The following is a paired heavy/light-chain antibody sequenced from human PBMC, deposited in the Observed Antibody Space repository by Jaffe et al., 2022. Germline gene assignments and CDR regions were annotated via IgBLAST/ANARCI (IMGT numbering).Light chain of an antibody. V-gene: IGKV1-8*01. Sequence: AIRMTQSPSSLSASTGDRVTITCRASQGISSYLAWYQQKPGKAPKLLIYAASTLQSGVPSRFSGSGSGTDFTLTISCLQSEDFATYYCQQYYSYPPGFGPGTKVDIK. CDR3: QQYYSYPPG. J-gene: IGKJ3*01. CDR2: AAS. CDR1: QGISSY.
Heavy chain of an antibody. V-gene: IGHV4-61*02. CDR3: ARDHRDSKILTGYYYGWFDP. CDR1: GGSISSGSYY. D-gene: IGHD3-9*01. Sequence: QVQLQESGPGLVKPSQTLSLTCTVSGGSISSGSYYWSWIRQPAGKGLEWIGRIYTSGSTNYNPSLKSRVTISVDTSKNQFSLKLSSVTAADTAVYYCARDHRDSKILTGYYYGWFDPWGQGTLVTVSS. J-gene: IGHJ5*02. CDR2: IYTSGST.